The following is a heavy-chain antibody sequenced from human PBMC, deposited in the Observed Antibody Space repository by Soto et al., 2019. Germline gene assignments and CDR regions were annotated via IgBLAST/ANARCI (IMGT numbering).Heavy chain of an antibody. CDR3: ARGLILWFGELSRRGGYYYYMDV. J-gene: IGHJ6*03. CDR2: INDSGNI. CDR1: GGSFSGYQ. Sequence: QGQLQQWGAGLLKPSETLSLTCAVYGGSFSGYQWSWIRQTPGKGLEWIGEINDSGNINYNPSLKGRVTIFLDTLKKPLSLKMGSVTAADTAVYYCARGLILWFGELSRRGGYYYYMDVWGKGTTVIVSS. D-gene: IGHD3-10*01. V-gene: IGHV4-34*01.